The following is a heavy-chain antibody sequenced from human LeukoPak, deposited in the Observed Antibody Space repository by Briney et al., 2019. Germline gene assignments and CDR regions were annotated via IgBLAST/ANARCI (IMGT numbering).Heavy chain of an antibody. V-gene: IGHV3-49*04. J-gene: IGHJ6*02. Sequence: GSLRLSCTASGFTFRDHAMTWVRPAPGKGLEWVSFIRSQAYGGTEEYAASVQGRFTISRDDSYSIAYLQMNSLKTEDTAVYYCARGPIYLWLYYGMDVWGQGTTVIVSS. CDR3: ARGPIYLWLYYGMDV. CDR1: GFTFRDHA. D-gene: IGHD3-16*01. CDR2: IRSQAYGGTE.